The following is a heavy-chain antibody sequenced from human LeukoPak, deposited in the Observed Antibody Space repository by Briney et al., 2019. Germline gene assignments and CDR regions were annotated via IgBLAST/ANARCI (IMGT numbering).Heavy chain of an antibody. Sequence: AASVKVSCKASGYTFTSYDINWVRQATGQGLEWMGWINPNSGGTNYAQKFQGRVTMTRDTSISTAYMELSRLRSDDTAVYYCARDVDTAMVTLGSYYGMDVWGQGTTVTVSS. V-gene: IGHV1-2*02. D-gene: IGHD5-18*01. J-gene: IGHJ6*02. CDR3: ARDVDTAMVTLGSYYGMDV. CDR1: GYTFTSYD. CDR2: INPNSGGT.